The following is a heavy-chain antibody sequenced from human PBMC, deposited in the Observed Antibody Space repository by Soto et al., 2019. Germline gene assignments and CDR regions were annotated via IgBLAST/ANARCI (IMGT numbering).Heavy chain of an antibody. CDR2: INPNSGGT. Sequence: ASVKFSCKASGYTFTGYYMHWVRQAPGQGLEWMGWINPNSGGTNYAQKFQGWVTMTRDTSISTAYMELSRLRSDDTAVYYCARSSDTAMVKYYFDYWGQGTLVTVSS. V-gene: IGHV1-2*04. CDR3: ARSSDTAMVKYYFDY. CDR1: GYTFTGYY. D-gene: IGHD5-18*01. J-gene: IGHJ4*02.